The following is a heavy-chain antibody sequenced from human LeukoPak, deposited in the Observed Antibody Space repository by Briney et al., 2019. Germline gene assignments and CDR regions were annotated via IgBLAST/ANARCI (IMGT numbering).Heavy chain of an antibody. CDR1: GGSISGTNW. CDR3: SRESGPFCPFGY. V-gene: IGHV4-4*02. Sequence: SGTLCLTCGVSGGSISGTNWWSWVRQPPGQGLEWIGEISLAGQTNYNPSLNGRVTMSLDKSSNQLSLHLTSVTAADTATYYCSRESGPFCPFGYWGQGTLVIVSS. D-gene: IGHD1-26*01. CDR2: ISLAGQT. J-gene: IGHJ4*02.